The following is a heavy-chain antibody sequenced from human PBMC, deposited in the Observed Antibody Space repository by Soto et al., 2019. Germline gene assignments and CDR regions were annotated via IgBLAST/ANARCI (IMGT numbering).Heavy chain of an antibody. V-gene: IGHV4-31*03. CDR1: GGSISSGDYY. D-gene: IGHD4-17*01. CDR2: IYYSGTT. J-gene: IGHJ1*01. Sequence: QVPLQESGPGLVEPSQTLSLICTVSGGSISSGDYYWGWIRQLPGKGLEWIGYIYYSGTTFHNPSLKSRVSISVDTSKNLFSLKLSSMTAADTAVYYCARTSGDYGLSKYFQHCGQGTLVTVSS. CDR3: ARTSGDYGLSKYFQH.